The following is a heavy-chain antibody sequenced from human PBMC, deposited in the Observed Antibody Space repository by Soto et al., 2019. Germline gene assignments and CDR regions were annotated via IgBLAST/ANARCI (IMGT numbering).Heavy chain of an antibody. CDR1: DGSFSGYY. CDR3: ARGPLWSGHDYYYYYMDV. CDR2: INHSGST. V-gene: IGHV4-34*01. Sequence: PSETLSLTCAVYDGSFSGYYWSWIRQPPGKGLEWIGEINHSGSTNYNPSLKSRVTISVDTSKNQFSLKLSSVTAADTAVYYCARGPLWSGHDYYYYYMDVWGKGTTVTVSS. D-gene: IGHD3-3*01. J-gene: IGHJ6*03.